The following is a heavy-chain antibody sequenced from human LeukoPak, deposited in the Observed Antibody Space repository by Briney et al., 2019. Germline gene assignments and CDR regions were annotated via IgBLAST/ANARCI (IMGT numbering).Heavy chain of an antibody. D-gene: IGHD2-15*01. CDR1: GGSISSYY. CDR3: GGDALVDYCSEYCRDV. Sequence: SETLSLTCTVSGGSISSYYWTWIRQSPGKGLEWIGGISNSGSTSYNPSLKSRVTISIETSKNQFSLRLSSVTAADTAGYYCGGDALVDYCSEYCRDVWGKGTTFTAS. J-gene: IGHJ6*03. V-gene: IGHV4-59*12. CDR2: ISNSGST.